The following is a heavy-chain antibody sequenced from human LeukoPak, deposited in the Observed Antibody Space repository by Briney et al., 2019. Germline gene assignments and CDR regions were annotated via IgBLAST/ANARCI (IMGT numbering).Heavy chain of an antibody. Sequence: TGGSLRLSCAASGFIFNKYWIHWVRQAPGKGLVWVSRINSDGTSTGYADPVKGRFTISRDNAKNTVYLQMESLRAEDTAVYYCARDYGGAQLDYWGQGTLVTVSS. D-gene: IGHD2-2*01. CDR3: ARDYGGAQLDY. J-gene: IGHJ4*02. CDR1: GFIFNKYW. CDR2: INSDGTST. V-gene: IGHV3-74*01.